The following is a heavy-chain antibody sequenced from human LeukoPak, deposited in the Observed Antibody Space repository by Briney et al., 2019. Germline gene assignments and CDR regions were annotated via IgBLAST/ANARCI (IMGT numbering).Heavy chain of an antibody. D-gene: IGHD3-10*01. Sequence: GGSLRLSCAASGFTFRSYAMHWVRQAPGKGLEWVAVISYDGSNKYYADSVKGRFTISRDSSKNTLYLEMNSLRAEDTAVYYCARGFDYYGSGSYYERVFDYWGQGTLVTVSS. CDR1: GFTFRSYA. V-gene: IGHV3-30-3*01. CDR3: ARGFDYYGSGSYYERVFDY. CDR2: ISYDGSNK. J-gene: IGHJ4*02.